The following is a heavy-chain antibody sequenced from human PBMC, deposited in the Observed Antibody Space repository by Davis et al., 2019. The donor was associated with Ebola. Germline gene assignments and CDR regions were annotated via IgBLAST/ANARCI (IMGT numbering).Heavy chain of an antibody. D-gene: IGHD4-23*01. CDR1: GYTFSSYY. CDR3: ARSGFPASYYDGNKFDS. CDR2: INPNSSST. J-gene: IGHJ4*02. Sequence: ASVKVSCKASGYTFSSYYIHWVRQAPGQGLEWMGIINPNSSSTGYAEKFQGRVTMTRDTSTSTVYMELSSLRSEDTAVYYCARSGFPASYYDGNKFDSWGQGILVTVSS. V-gene: IGHV1-46*01.